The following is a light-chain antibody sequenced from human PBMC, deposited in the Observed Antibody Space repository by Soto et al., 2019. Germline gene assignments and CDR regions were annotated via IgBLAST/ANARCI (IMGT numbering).Light chain of an antibody. V-gene: IGKV1-5*03. Sequence: DIQMTQSPSTLSASGGDRVTITCRASQSISNWLAWYQQKPGKAPKLLIYKASSLESGDPSRFSGSGSGTDFTLTISRLQPDDFATYYYQQYNSYSSTFGQGTKVEIK. CDR3: QQYNSYSST. J-gene: IGKJ1*01. CDR2: KAS. CDR1: QSISNW.